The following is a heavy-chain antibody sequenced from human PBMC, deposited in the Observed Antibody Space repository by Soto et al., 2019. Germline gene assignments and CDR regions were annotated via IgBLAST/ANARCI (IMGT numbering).Heavy chain of an antibody. Sequence: QVQLVQSRGEVKKPGASVKVSCKTSGYSFTTYGISWVRQAPGQGLEWMGWISGYNGNTNYARKLQGRVTMTTDTSTSTAHMELRSLRSDDTVVNYCAREGPAPYYYYGMDVWGQWSKVTVSS. CDR1: GYSFTTYG. J-gene: IGHJ6*02. CDR3: AREGPAPYYYYGMDV. V-gene: IGHV1-18*01. CDR2: ISGYNGNT.